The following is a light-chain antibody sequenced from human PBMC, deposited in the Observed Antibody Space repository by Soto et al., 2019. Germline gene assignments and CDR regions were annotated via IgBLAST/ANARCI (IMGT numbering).Light chain of an antibody. Sequence: DIQETQPPSTLSASLRDRVTFTCRASQSISSWLAWYQQKLGKAPKLLIYKASSLESGVPSRFSGSGSGTEFTLTISSLQPDDFATYYCQQYNSYSWTFGQGTEVDIK. CDR2: KAS. CDR1: QSISSW. J-gene: IGKJ1*01. V-gene: IGKV1-5*03. CDR3: QQYNSYSWT.